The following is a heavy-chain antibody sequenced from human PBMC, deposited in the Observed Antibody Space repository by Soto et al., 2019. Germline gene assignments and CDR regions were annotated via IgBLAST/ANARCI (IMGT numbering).Heavy chain of an antibody. CDR3: ARDPPGRAGDRNWYFDL. CDR1: GGSFSGYY. Sequence: SETLSLTCAVYGGSFSGYYWSWIRQPPGKGLEWIGEINHSGSTNYNPSLKSPVTISVDTSKNQFSLKLSSVTAADTAVYYCARDPPGRAGDRNWYFDLCGRGTLVTVSS. D-gene: IGHD7-27*01. CDR2: INHSGST. J-gene: IGHJ2*01. V-gene: IGHV4-34*01.